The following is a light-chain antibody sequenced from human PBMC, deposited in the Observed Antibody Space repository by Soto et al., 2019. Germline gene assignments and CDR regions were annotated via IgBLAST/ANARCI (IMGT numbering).Light chain of an antibody. CDR1: QSVGRT. V-gene: IGKV3-11*01. Sequence: EIVLTQSPATLSLSPGERATLSCRSSQSVGRTLAWFQQKPGQAPRLLLYDASNRATGIPARFTGSGSGTDFTLTIRSLEPEDFAIYYCKQRDSWPLTFGGGTKVEIK. CDR2: DAS. J-gene: IGKJ4*01. CDR3: KQRDSWPLT.